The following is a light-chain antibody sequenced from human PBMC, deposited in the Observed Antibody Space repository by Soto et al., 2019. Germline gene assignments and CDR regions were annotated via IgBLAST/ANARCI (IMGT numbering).Light chain of an antibody. CDR1: SSDIGAYNY. CDR2: EVS. V-gene: IGLV2-8*01. J-gene: IGLJ2*01. CDR3: FSYAGSTVL. Sequence: QSALTQPPSASGSPGQSVTISCTGTSSDIGAYNYVSWYQQHPGKAPKLMTLEVSKRPSGVPDRFSGSKSGNTASLTVSGLQAEDEADYYFFSYAGSTVLFGGGTKLTVL.